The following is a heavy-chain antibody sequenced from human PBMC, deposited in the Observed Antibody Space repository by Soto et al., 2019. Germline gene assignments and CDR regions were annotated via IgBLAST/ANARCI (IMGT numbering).Heavy chain of an antibody. Sequence: PGGSLRFSCAACGFTFSSYSISWVRQAPGKGLEWVSAISGSGGSTYYADSVKGRFTISRDNSKNTLYLQMNSLRAEDTAVYYCAKDTVEHILVVTAIPNWGQGTLVTVYS. CDR2: ISGSGGST. V-gene: IGHV3-23*01. CDR1: GFTFSSYS. D-gene: IGHD2-21*02. J-gene: IGHJ4*02. CDR3: AKDTVEHILVVTAIPN.